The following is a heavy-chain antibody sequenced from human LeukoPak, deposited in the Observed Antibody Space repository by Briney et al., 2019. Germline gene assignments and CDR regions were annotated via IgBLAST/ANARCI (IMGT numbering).Heavy chain of an antibody. CDR2: IYSGGST. D-gene: IGHD1-26*01. CDR3: AREIVGAPGYHYYMDV. CDR1: GFTVSSNY. Sequence: GGSLRLSCAASGFTVSSNYMSWVRQAPGKGLEWVSVIYSGGSTYYADSVKGRFTISRDNSKNTLYLQMNSLRAEDTAVYYCAREIVGAPGYHYYMDVWGKGTTVTVSS. V-gene: IGHV3-53*01. J-gene: IGHJ6*03.